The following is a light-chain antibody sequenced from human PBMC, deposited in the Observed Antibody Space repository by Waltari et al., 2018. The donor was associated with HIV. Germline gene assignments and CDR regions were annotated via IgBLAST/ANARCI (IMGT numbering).Light chain of an antibody. J-gene: IGLJ1*01. CDR2: KDS. V-gene: IGLV3-25*03. Sequence: SYELTQPPSVSVSPGQTARITCSGDALPKKYAYWYQQKPGQAPVLVPDKDSERPSGIPERFSGSSSGTTVTLTISGVQAEDEADYYCQSADSSGTYVFGTGTKVTVL. CDR1: ALPKKY. CDR3: QSADSSGTYV.